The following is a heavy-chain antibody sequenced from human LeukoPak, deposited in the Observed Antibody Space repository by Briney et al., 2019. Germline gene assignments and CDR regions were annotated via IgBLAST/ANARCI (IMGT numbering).Heavy chain of an antibody. J-gene: IGHJ4*02. Sequence: PGGSLRLSCAASGYTFNTYDMSWVRQAPGKGLEWVSTITSSGGTTYYGDSVKGRFTISRDNSKNTLHLQMNSLRAEDTAVYYCAKVPPSYCSGGSCSLDYWGQGTLVTVSS. CDR2: ITSSGGTT. V-gene: IGHV3-23*01. CDR1: GYTFNTYD. D-gene: IGHD2-15*01. CDR3: AKVPPSYCSGGSCSLDY.